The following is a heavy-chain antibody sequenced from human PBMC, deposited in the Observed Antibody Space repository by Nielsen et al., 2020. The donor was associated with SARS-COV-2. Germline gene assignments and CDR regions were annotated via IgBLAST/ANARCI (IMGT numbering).Heavy chain of an antibody. CDR1: GFTFDNYA. CDR3: SRVSGTSYFFDF. J-gene: IGHJ4*02. Sequence: GESLKISCAASGFTFDNYAMTWVRQAPGKGLEWVSVIKRSGGSTYYADSVKGRFTISRDNSRNTLYLQMNTLRAEDTAVYYCSRVSGTSYFFDFWGRGTLVAVSS. V-gene: IGHV3-23*01. D-gene: IGHD4-23*01. CDR2: IKRSGGST.